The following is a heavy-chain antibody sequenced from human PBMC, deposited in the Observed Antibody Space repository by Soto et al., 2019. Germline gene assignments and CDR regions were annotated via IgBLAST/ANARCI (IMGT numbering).Heavy chain of an antibody. CDR3: AREEFCSGGSCLDGLDV. CDR2: IWYDGSNK. CDR1: GFSFSSFG. D-gene: IGHD2-15*01. J-gene: IGHJ6*02. V-gene: IGHV3-33*01. Sequence: RLSCAASGFSFSSFGMHWVRQAPGRGLEWVAVIWYDGSNKFYADSVRGRFTISRDNSKNSLYMDMNSLRAEDTAVYYCAREEFCSGGSCLDGLDVWGQGITVTVSS.